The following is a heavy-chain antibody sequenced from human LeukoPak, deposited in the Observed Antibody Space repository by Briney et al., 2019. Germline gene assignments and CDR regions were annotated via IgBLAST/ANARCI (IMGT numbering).Heavy chain of an antibody. CDR2: IYYSGST. V-gene: IGHV4-59*11. J-gene: IGHJ4*02. CDR3: ARGTYYDFWSGYYSFPLYDY. Sequence: SETLSLTCTVSGGSISSHYWSWIRQPPGKGLEWIGSIYYSGSTNYNPSLKSRVTISVDTSKNQFSLKLSSVTAADTAVYYCARGTYYDFWSGYYSFPLYDYWGQGTLVTVSS. CDR1: GGSISSHY. D-gene: IGHD3-3*01.